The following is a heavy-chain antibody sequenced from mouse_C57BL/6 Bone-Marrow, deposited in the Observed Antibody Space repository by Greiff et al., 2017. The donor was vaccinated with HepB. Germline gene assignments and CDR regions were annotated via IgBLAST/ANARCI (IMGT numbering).Heavy chain of an antibody. CDR3: ARHEKRELGRGGYFDY. J-gene: IGHJ2*01. CDR2: FYPGSGSI. CDR1: GYTFTEYT. V-gene: IGHV1-62-2*01. D-gene: IGHD4-1*01. Sequence: ESGAELVKPGASVKLSCKASGYTFTEYTIHWVKQRSGQGLEWIGWFYPGSGSIKYNEKFKDKATLTADKSSSTVYMELSRLTSEDSAVYFCARHEKRELGRGGYFDYWGQGTTLTVSS.